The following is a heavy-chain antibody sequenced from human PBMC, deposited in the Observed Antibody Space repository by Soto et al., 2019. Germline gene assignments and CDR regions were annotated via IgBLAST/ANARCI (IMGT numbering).Heavy chain of an antibody. Sequence: QVQLQESGPGLVKPSETLSLTCTVSGGSVSSGSYYWSWIRQPPGKGLEWIGYIYYSGSTNYNPSLKSRVTISVDTSKNQFSLKLSSMTAADTAVYYCARDRHPYSSGWYYFDYWGQGTLVTVSS. CDR3: ARDRHPYSSGWYYFDY. V-gene: IGHV4-61*01. D-gene: IGHD6-19*01. CDR1: GGSVSSGSYY. CDR2: IYYSGST. J-gene: IGHJ4*02.